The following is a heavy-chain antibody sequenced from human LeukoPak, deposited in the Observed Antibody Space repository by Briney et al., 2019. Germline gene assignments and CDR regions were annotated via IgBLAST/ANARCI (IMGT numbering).Heavy chain of an antibody. V-gene: IGHV1-2*02. CDR3: ARGGNYPYFYDRNGYFVY. J-gene: IGHJ4*02. D-gene: IGHD3-22*01. Sequence: ASVKVSCKASGYTFTCYYLHWVGQAPGQGLEWMGWINPNNGGTNYAQKFQGRVTMTRDTSISTAYMELSRLRSDDTAVYYCARGGNYPYFYDRNGYFVYWGQGTLVPVSS. CDR1: GYTFTCYY. CDR2: INPNNGGT.